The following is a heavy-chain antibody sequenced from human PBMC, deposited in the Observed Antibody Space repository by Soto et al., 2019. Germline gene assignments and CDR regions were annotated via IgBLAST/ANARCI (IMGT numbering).Heavy chain of an antibody. J-gene: IGHJ4*02. CDR1: GFTFTSYG. D-gene: IGHD3-9*01. V-gene: IGHV3-33*01. CDR3: VRDFGTSNYLFDY. CDR2: IWYDGSKT. Sequence: QVQLVESGGGVVQAGRSLRLSCAPYGFTFTSYGFHWVRQAPGKGLEWLALIWYDGSKTYYTDSVKGRFTISRDDSKNMLYLQMDRLRVDDTAVYFCVRDFGTSNYLFDYWGQGTLVTVSS.